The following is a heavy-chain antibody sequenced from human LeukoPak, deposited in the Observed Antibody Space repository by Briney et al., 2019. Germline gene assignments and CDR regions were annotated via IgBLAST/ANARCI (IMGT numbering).Heavy chain of an antibody. CDR1: GFSVDTYD. V-gene: IGHV3-7*01. D-gene: IGHD6-13*01. CDR3: ARDPESSSFDL. Sequence: AGGSLRLSCAASGFSVDTYDINWVRQTPEEGLEFVANIDQGGSVRNYMDSLKGRCTISRDNAMKSLYLEINSLRADDTAVYYCARDPESSSFDLWGRGALVTVSS. J-gene: IGHJ4*02. CDR2: IDQGGSVR.